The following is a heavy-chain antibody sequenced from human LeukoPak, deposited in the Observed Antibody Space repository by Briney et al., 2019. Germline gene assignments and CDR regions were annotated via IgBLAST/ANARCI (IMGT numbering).Heavy chain of an antibody. CDR2: ISSSGNSM. CDR3: ARVFTSGFDP. Sequence: GGSLRLSCAASGFTFSTYEMNWVRQAPGKGLEWLSYISSSGNSMYYADSVKGRFTVSRDNAKKSLYLQMNSLGAEDTAVYYCARVFTSGFDPWGQGTLVTVST. V-gene: IGHV3-48*03. J-gene: IGHJ5*02. CDR1: GFTFSTYE. D-gene: IGHD2/OR15-2a*01.